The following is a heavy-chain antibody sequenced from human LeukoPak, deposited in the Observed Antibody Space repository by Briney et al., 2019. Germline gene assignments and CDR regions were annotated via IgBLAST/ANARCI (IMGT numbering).Heavy chain of an antibody. V-gene: IGHV1-46*01. D-gene: IGHD3-22*01. CDR2: INPSGGST. CDR1: GYTFTSYY. Sequence: GASVKASCKASGYTFTSYYMHWVRQATGQGLEWMGIINPSGGSTSYAQKFQGRVTMTRDTSTSTVYMELSSLRSEDTAVYYCARDWRYYDSRLYYFDYWGQGTLVTVSS. J-gene: IGHJ4*02. CDR3: ARDWRYYDSRLYYFDY.